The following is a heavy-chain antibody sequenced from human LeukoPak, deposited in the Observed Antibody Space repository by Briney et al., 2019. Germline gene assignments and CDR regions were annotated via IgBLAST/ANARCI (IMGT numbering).Heavy chain of an antibody. CDR1: GFTVSSNY. J-gene: IGHJ5*02. CDR3: AKGCSTSCYDWFDP. D-gene: IGHD2-2*01. Sequence: PGGSLRLSCAASGFTVSSNYMSWVRQAPGKGLEWVSAISGSGGSTYYADSVKGRFTISRDNSKNTLYLQMNSLRAEDTAVYYCAKGCSTSCYDWFDPWGQGTLVTVSS. CDR2: ISGSGGST. V-gene: IGHV3-23*01.